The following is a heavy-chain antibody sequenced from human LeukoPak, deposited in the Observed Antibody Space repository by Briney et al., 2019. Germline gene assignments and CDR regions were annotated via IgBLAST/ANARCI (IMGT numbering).Heavy chain of an antibody. D-gene: IGHD4-23*01. Sequence: SVKVSCKASGGTFSSYTISWVRQAPGQGLEWMGRIIPILGIANYAQKFQGRVTITADKSTSTAYMELSSLRSEDTAVYYCARDRGYGNSPGGGYWGQGTLVTVSS. CDR3: ARDRGYGNSPGGGY. V-gene: IGHV1-69*04. J-gene: IGHJ4*02. CDR2: IIPILGIA. CDR1: GGTFSSYT.